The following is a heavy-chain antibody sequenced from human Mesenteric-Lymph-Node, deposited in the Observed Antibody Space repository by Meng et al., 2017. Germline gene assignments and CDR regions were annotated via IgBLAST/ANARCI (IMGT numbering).Heavy chain of an antibody. V-gene: IGHV2-26*01. D-gene: IGHD1-26*01. CDR1: GFSLSNARMG. Sequence: SGPTLVKPTETLTLTCTVSGFSLSNARMGVSWIRQPPGKAPEWLAHIFSNDEKSYSTSLKSRLTISKDTSKSQVVLTMTNMDPVDTATYYCARVQWELMEIPDYWGQGTLVTVSS. J-gene: IGHJ4*02. CDR3: ARVQWELMEIPDY. CDR2: IFSNDEK.